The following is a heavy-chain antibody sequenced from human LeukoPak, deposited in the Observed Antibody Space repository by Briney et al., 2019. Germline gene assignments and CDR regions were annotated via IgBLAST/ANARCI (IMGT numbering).Heavy chain of an antibody. CDR2: IYYSGST. D-gene: IGHD1-26*01. Sequence: PSETLSLTCTVSGGSISSYYWSWIRQPPGKGLEWIGYIYYSGSTKYNPSLKSRATISVDTSKNQLSLKLRSVTAADTAVYYCARQDSGTYLNPLDIWGQGTVVTVSS. CDR1: GGSISSYY. J-gene: IGHJ3*02. V-gene: IGHV4-59*08. CDR3: ARQDSGTYLNPLDI.